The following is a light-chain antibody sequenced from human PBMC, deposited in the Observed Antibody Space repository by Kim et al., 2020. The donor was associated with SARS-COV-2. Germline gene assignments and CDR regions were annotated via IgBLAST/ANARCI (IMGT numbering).Light chain of an antibody. CDR1: QCVRSSL. CDR3: QQYGSSPYT. Sequence: LSTGESDTLPCRASQCVRSSLLVSYQQKPGQDPRLLIYEAFKRVAGIPDRFSGSGSGTDFTLTISRPEPEDFAMYYCQQYGSSPYTFGQGTKLEI. CDR2: EAF. J-gene: IGKJ2*01. V-gene: IGKV3-20*01.